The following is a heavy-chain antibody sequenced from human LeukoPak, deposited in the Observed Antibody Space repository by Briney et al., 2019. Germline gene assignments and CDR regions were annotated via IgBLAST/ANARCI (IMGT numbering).Heavy chain of an antibody. CDR1: GYTFTGYH. Sequence: GASVKVSCKASGYTFTGYHIHWVRQAPGQGLEWMGWMNPNSGGTNYAQKFQGRVTMTRDTSISTAYMELSRLRSDDTAVYYCAKVASTTRRHDAFDIWGQGTLVTVSS. CDR2: MNPNSGGT. D-gene: IGHD1-1*01. J-gene: IGHJ3*02. V-gene: IGHV1-2*02. CDR3: AKVASTTRRHDAFDI.